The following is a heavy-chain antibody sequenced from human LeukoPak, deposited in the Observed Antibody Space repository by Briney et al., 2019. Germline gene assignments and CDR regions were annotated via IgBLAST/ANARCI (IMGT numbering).Heavy chain of an antibody. V-gene: IGHV4-59*08. CDR2: FSYTGNT. Sequence: SETLSLTCAVSGGSTRNYFWSWIRQPPGEGLEWIGYFSYTGNTNCNPSLKSRVTISAATSRNRFSLKMTSVTAADTAVYYCATYRSPELLWFGIDSWGQGTLVTVS. D-gene: IGHD3-10*01. CDR1: GGSTRNYF. J-gene: IGHJ4*02. CDR3: ATYRSPELLWFGIDS.